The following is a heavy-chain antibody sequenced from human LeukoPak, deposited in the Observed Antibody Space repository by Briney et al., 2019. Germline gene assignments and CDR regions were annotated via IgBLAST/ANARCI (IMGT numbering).Heavy chain of an antibody. CDR1: GGSISSHY. V-gene: IGHV4-59*11. CDR2: IYYSGST. CDR3: ARPIAYIFDY. Sequence: PSETLSLTCTVSGGSISSHYWSWIRQPPGKGLEWIGYIYYSGSTNYNPSLKSRVTISVDTSKNQFSLKLSSVTAADTAVYYCARPIAYIFDYWGQGTLVTVSS. D-gene: IGHD4-11*01. J-gene: IGHJ4*02.